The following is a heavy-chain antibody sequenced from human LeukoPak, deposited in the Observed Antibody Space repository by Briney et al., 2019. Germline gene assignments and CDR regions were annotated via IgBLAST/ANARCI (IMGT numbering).Heavy chain of an antibody. Sequence: SETLSLTCAVYGGSFSGYYWSWIRQPPGKGLEWIGEINHSGSTNYNPSLKSRVTISVDTSKNQFSLKLSSVTAADTAVYYCARGSRLYSSGWYFFDYWGQGTLVTVSS. CDR1: GGSFSGYY. J-gene: IGHJ4*02. D-gene: IGHD6-19*01. V-gene: IGHV4-34*01. CDR2: INHSGST. CDR3: ARGSRLYSSGWYFFDY.